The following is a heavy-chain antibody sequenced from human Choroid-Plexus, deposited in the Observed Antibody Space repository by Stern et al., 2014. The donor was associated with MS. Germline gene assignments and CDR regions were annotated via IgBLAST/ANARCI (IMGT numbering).Heavy chain of an antibody. D-gene: IGHD2/OR15-2a*01. CDR3: AKDRQYLTYFFDH. CDR1: GFTFGSCA. J-gene: IGHJ5*02. V-gene: IGHV3-30*18. Sequence: MQLXXXGGGVVQPGRPLRLSCVASGFTFGSCAMHWVRQAPGKGLEWVAGVSYDGSNEYYADSVKGRFTISRDNSQNTLYMQMSSLRPEDTAVYYCAKDRQYLTYFFDHWGQGSLVTVSS. CDR2: VSYDGSNE.